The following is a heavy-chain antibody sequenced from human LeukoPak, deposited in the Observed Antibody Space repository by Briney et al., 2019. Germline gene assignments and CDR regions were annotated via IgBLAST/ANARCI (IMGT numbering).Heavy chain of an antibody. J-gene: IGHJ4*02. CDR1: GFIFSTYW. V-gene: IGHV3-74*01. D-gene: IGHD5-18*01. Sequence: GGSLRLSCAASGFIFSTYWMHWVRQAPGKGLVWVSRINGDGSNTIYADSVKGRFTISRDNAKNTLYLQMNSLTAEDTAVYYCARQYSYGHDYWGQGTLVTVSS. CDR3: ARQYSYGHDY. CDR2: INGDGSNT.